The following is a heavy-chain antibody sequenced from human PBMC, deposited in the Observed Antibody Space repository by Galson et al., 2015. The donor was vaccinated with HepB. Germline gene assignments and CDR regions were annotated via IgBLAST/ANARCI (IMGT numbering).Heavy chain of an antibody. Sequence: SETLSLTCAVSGGSISSSNWWSWVRQPPGKGLEWIGEIYHSGSTNYNPSLKSRVTISVDKSKNQFSLKLSSVTAADTAVYYCARAPMYSSGWYYYYGMDVWGQGTTVTVSS. CDR2: IYHSGST. CDR1: GGSISSSNW. J-gene: IGHJ6*02. D-gene: IGHD6-19*01. V-gene: IGHV4-4*02. CDR3: ARAPMYSSGWYYYYGMDV.